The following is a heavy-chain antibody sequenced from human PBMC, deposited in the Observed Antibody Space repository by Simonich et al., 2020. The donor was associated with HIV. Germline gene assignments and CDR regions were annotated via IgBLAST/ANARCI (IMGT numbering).Heavy chain of an antibody. CDR2: IWYDGSNK. CDR1: GFIFSSYG. V-gene: IGHV3-33*01. D-gene: IGHD1-1*01. J-gene: IGHJ4*02. Sequence: QVQLVESGGGVVQPGRSLTLSCAASGFIFSSYGMHWVRQAPGKGLEWVAVIWYDGSNKYYADSVKGRFTISRDDSKNTLYLQMNSLRAEDTAVYYCARDQAIGTYDYWGQGTLVTVSS. CDR3: ARDQAIGTYDY.